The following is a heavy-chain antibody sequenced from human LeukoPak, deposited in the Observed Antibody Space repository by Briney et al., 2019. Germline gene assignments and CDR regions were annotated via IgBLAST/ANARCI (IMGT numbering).Heavy chain of an antibody. J-gene: IGHJ4*02. CDR2: ISSSSSTI. CDR1: GFTFSSYW. Sequence: PGGSLSLSCAASGFTFSSYWMHWVRQAPGKGLEWVSYISSSSSTIYYADSVKGRFTISRDNAKNSLYLQMNSLRAEDTAVYYCARDQDLWFGEFPAYFDYWGQGTLVTVSS. D-gene: IGHD3-10*01. V-gene: IGHV3-48*01. CDR3: ARDQDLWFGEFPAYFDY.